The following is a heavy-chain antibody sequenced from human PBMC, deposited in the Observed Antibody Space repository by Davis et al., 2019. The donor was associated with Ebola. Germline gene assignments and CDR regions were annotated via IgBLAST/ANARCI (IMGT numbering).Heavy chain of an antibody. CDR2: IRSKANSYAT. V-gene: IGHV3-73*01. Sequence: GESLKISCAAPGFTFSGSAMHWVRQASGTGLEWVGRIRSKANSYATAYAASVKGRFTISRDDSKNTAYLQMNSLKTEDTAVYYCSITFGAGTFDYWGQGTLVTVSS. J-gene: IGHJ4*02. CDR1: GFTFSGSA. D-gene: IGHD3-16*01. CDR3: SITFGAGTFDY.